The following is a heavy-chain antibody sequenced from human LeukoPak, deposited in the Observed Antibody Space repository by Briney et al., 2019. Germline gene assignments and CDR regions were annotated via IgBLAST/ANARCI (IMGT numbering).Heavy chain of an antibody. V-gene: IGHV1-2*02. CDR1: GYTFTGYY. Sequence: ASVKVSCKASGYTFTGYYMHWVRQAPGQGLEWMGWINPNSGGTNYAQKFQGRVTMTRDTSISTAYMELSRLRSDDTAVYYCARTKYYYGSGSYSLYYFDYWGQGTLVTVSS. D-gene: IGHD3-10*01. CDR2: INPNSGGT. CDR3: ARTKYYYGSGSYSLYYFDY. J-gene: IGHJ4*02.